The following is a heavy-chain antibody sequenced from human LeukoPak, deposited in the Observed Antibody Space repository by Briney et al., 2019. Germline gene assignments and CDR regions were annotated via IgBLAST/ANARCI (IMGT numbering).Heavy chain of an antibody. Sequence: PGGSLRLSCAASGFTLSNFGMHWVRQAPGKGLEWVSSISSSSSYIYYADSVKGRFTISRDNAKNSLYLQMNNLRPEDTAVFYCARGQGYESYYYMDVWGKGTTVSVSS. CDR3: ARGQGYESYYYMDV. V-gene: IGHV3-21*01. CDR1: GFTLSNFG. D-gene: IGHD2-2*01. CDR2: ISSSSSYI. J-gene: IGHJ6*03.